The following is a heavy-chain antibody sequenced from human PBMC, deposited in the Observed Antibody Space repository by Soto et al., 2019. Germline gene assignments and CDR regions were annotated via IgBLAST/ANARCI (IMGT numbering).Heavy chain of an antibody. CDR2: ISGRSGST. V-gene: IGHV3-23*01. D-gene: IGHD4-17*01. J-gene: IGHJ6*02. CDR1: GFTFSNYA. Sequence: EVQLLESGGGLVQPGGSLRLSCTASGFTFSNYAMSWVRQAPDKGLEWVSAISGRSGSTYYAASVKGRFPISRDNSKTMLFLQMNSLCAEDTYFYYCAKDSTVTTSLYPYYYGLDVWGQGTTVTVPS. CDR3: AKDSTVTTSLYPYYYGLDV.